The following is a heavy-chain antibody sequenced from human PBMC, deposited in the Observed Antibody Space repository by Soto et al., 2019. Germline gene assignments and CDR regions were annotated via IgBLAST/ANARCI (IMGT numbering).Heavy chain of an antibody. J-gene: IGHJ6*02. D-gene: IGHD6-25*01. CDR3: ARAPGYTGYYYGMDV. Sequence: ASVKVSCKASGYTFTSYAMHWVRQAPGQRLEWMGWINAGNGNTKYSQKFQGRVTITRDTSASTAYMELSSLRSEDTAVYYCARAPGYTGYYYGMDVWGQGTTVTAP. V-gene: IGHV1-3*01. CDR2: INAGNGNT. CDR1: GYTFTSYA.